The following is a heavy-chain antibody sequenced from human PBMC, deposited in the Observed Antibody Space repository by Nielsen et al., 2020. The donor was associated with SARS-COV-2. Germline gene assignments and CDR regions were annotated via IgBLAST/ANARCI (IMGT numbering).Heavy chain of an antibody. CDR3: ANSTSSSSLRWFDP. D-gene: IGHD6-13*01. V-gene: IGHV1-3*01. J-gene: IGHJ5*02. Sequence: ASVKVSCKTSGYTFTKYAVHWVRQAPGQGLEWMGWINAGNRNTKYSQKFQGRVTITGDTSASTAYMELSNLRSEDTAVYYCANSTSSSSLRWFDPWGQGTLVTVSS. CDR2: INAGNRNT. CDR1: GYTFTKYA.